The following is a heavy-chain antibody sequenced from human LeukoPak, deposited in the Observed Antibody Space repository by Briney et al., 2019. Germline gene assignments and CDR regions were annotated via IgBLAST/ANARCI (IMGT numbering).Heavy chain of an antibody. Sequence: GGSLRLSCAASGFTFSTYWMHWVRQSPGKGLVWVSRINSDGSTTNYADSVKGRFTISRDNAKNTLYLQMNSLRAEDTAVYYCAKLWSSSRGAFDIWGQGTMVTVSS. J-gene: IGHJ3*02. CDR1: GFTFSTYW. D-gene: IGHD2-2*01. V-gene: IGHV3-74*01. CDR2: INSDGSTT. CDR3: AKLWSSSRGAFDI.